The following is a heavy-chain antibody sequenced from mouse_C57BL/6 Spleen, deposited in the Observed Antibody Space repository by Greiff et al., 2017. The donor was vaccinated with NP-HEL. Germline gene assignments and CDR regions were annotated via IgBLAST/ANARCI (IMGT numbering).Heavy chain of an antibody. CDR3: ARRDDSYYAMDY. V-gene: IGHV5-4*03. Sequence: EVMLVESGGGLVKPGGSLKLSCAASGFTFSSYAMSWVRQTPEKRLEWVATISDGGSYTYYPDNVKGRFTISRDNAKNNLYLQMSHLKSEDTAMYYCARRDDSYYAMDYWGQGTSVTVSS. J-gene: IGHJ4*01. D-gene: IGHD2-4*01. CDR2: ISDGGSYT. CDR1: GFTFSSYA.